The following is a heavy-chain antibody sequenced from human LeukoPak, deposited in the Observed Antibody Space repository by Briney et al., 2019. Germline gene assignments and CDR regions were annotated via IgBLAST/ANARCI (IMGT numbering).Heavy chain of an antibody. Sequence: GGPLRLSCAASGFSFSNYWFHWVRQAPGEGLVWVTRTNEHGTIINYADSVKGRFTISRDNAKNTLYLQMNSLRAEDTAIYYCARGRPGYFFDYWGQGILVTVSS. CDR1: GFSFSNYW. J-gene: IGHJ4*02. V-gene: IGHV3-74*01. CDR3: ARGRPGYFFDY. CDR2: TNEHGTII. D-gene: IGHD3-9*01.